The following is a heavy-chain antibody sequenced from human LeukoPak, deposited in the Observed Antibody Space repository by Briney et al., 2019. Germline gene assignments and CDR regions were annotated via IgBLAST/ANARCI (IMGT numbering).Heavy chain of an antibody. CDR1: GFTFSRYA. Sequence: GGSLRLSCVASGFTFSRYAMIWVRQAPGKGLEWVSAIVAGGGGKYADSVKGRFTVSRDNSKNTLYLQMNGLTAEDTAVYFCARDPNGDFIGAFDFRGQGTRVTVSS. CDR2: IVAGGGG. CDR3: ARDPNGDFIGAFDF. V-gene: IGHV3-23*01. D-gene: IGHD4-17*01. J-gene: IGHJ3*01.